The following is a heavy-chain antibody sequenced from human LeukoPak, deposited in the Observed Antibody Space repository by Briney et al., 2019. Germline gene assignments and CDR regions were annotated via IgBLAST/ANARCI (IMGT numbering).Heavy chain of an antibody. CDR1: GFTVSSNY. V-gene: IGHV3-53*01. CDR3: AKEGEDSSGYYYYFDY. J-gene: IGHJ4*02. D-gene: IGHD3-22*01. CDR2: IYSGGST. Sequence: GGSLRLSCAASGFTVSSNYMSWVRQAPGKGLEWVSVIYSGGSTYYADSVKGRFTISRDNSKNTLYLQMNSLRAEDTAVYYCAKEGEDSSGYYYYFDYWGQGTLVTVSS.